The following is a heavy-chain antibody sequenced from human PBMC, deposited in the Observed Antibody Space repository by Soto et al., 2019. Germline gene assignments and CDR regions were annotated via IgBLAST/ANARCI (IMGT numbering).Heavy chain of an antibody. CDR3: PKVSVSKARSFHY. CDR2: INPSGDST. Sequence: PGESLKISCVASGFTFSRHGLSWVRQAPGKGLEWVSTINPSGDSTFYADSVKGRFTISRDNSKNTVYLQMNSLSVGDTAVYLCPKVSVSKARSFHYCGKVALVTLSA. J-gene: IGHJ4*02. V-gene: IGHV3-23*01. CDR1: GFTFSRHG. D-gene: IGHD6-6*01.